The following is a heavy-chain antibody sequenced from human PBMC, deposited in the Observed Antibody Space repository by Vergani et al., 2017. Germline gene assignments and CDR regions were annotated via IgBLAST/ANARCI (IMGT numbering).Heavy chain of an antibody. D-gene: IGHD1-26*01. CDR3: AKGGIVGATTFYYYYYMDV. J-gene: IGHJ6*03. Sequence: EVQLLESGRGLVQPGGSLRLSCAASGFTFSSYAMSWVRQAPGKRLEWVSAISGSGGSTYYADSVKGRFTISRDNSKNTLYLQMNSLRAEDTAVYYCAKGGIVGATTFYYYYYMDVWGRGTTVTVSS. CDR1: GFTFSSYA. CDR2: ISGSGGST. V-gene: IGHV3-23*01.